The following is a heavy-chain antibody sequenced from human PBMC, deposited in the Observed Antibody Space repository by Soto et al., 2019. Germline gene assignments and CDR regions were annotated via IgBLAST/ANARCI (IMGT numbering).Heavy chain of an antibody. CDR1: GFTFTCRA. J-gene: IGHJ4*01. Sequence: SVKVSCKEPGFTFTCRAMCWPRQSPGQGLEWMGWISAYNGNTNYAQKFQGRVTMTTDTSTSTAYMEVRSLRFDDTAVYYCSRAGILTTPYYFDYWGQGTLVTVSS. CDR3: SRAGILTTPYYFDY. V-gene: IGHV1-18*01. CDR2: ISAYNGNT. D-gene: IGHD4-4*01.